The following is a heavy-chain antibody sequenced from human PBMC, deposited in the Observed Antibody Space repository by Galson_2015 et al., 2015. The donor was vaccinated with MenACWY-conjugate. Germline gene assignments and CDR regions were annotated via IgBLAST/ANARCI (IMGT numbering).Heavy chain of an antibody. CDR2: MYYSGSA. CDR1: GGSISRFY. CDR3: ARGVNLASMAGY. V-gene: IGHV4-59*01. J-gene: IGHJ4*02. D-gene: IGHD2-8*01. Sequence: SETLSLTCTVSGGSISRFYWSWIRQFPGKGLEWIGYMYYSGSANYNPSLKSRVTISVDTSKNQFSLNLTSVTAADTAVYYCARGVNLASMAGYWGQGTLVPVSS.